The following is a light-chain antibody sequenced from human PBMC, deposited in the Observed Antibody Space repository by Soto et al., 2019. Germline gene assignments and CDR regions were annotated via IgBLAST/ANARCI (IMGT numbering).Light chain of an antibody. J-gene: IGLJ1*01. CDR2: EVN. CDR1: SIDVGGYNF. Sequence: QSALTQPPSASGSPGRSVTISCTGTSIDVGGYNFVSWYQQYPGKVPKLIIYEVNKRPSGVPDRFSGSKSGNTASLTVSGLQADDEADYYCTSYAGGNNVFGTGTKLTVL. CDR3: TSYAGGNNV. V-gene: IGLV2-8*01.